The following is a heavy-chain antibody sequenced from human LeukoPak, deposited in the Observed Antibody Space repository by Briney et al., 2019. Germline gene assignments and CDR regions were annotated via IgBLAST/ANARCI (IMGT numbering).Heavy chain of an antibody. Sequence: SETLSLTCTVSDGSINGYYWSWIRQPPGKGLDWIGYMYCGGTTNYSPSLKSRVTISEDMSKNQFSLKLSSVTAADTAMYYCARLAPYSSGPHFDYWGQGILVTVSS. CDR1: DGSINGYY. J-gene: IGHJ4*02. D-gene: IGHD6-19*01. CDR2: MYCGGTT. CDR3: ARLAPYSSGPHFDY. V-gene: IGHV4-59*08.